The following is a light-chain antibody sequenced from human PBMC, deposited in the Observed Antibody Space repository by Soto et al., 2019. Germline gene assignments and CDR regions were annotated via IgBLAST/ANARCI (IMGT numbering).Light chain of an antibody. CDR2: AAS. Sequence: DIQMTQSPSSLSACVGDRVTITCRASQSISSSLNWYQQKPGKAPKLLIYAASSLQSGVPSRFSGSGSGTDFTLTISSLQPEDFATYYCQQSYSTPFFGPGTKVDIK. V-gene: IGKV1-39*01. CDR1: QSISSS. J-gene: IGKJ3*01. CDR3: QQSYSTPF.